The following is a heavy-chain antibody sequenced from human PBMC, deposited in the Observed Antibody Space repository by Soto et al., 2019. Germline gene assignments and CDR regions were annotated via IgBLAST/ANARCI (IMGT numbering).Heavy chain of an antibody. CDR1: GCSISSTGYY. D-gene: IGHD2-15*01. Sequence: PSETLSLTCTVSGCSISSTGYYWSWIRQHPGKGMEWIGYIYYSGSTYYDPSLKSRVTISVDTSKNQFSLKLSSVTAADTAVYYCARSLVVVAALSWFDPWGQGTLVTVSS. CDR3: ARSLVVVAALSWFDP. V-gene: IGHV4-31*03. CDR2: IYYSGST. J-gene: IGHJ5*02.